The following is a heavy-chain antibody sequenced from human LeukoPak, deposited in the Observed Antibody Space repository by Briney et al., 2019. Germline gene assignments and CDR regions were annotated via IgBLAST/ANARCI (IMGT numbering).Heavy chain of an antibody. CDR3: ARGLEMVSMVSLVY. J-gene: IGHJ4*02. Sequence: PGGSLTLSCAASGYTFSSYSVTGVRQAPAEGGEGGSSIISSSTTIYHGDSVKSRFTISRDNAKNSLSLQMNTLSAEDTAVYYCARGLEMVSMVSLVYWGQGTLVTVSS. CDR2: IISSSTTI. D-gene: IGHD5-24*01. CDR1: GYTFSSYS. V-gene: IGHV3-48*04.